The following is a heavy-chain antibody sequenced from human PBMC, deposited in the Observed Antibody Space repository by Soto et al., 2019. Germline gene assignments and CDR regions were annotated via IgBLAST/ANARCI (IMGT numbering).Heavy chain of an antibody. CDR3: ARWAGAYYYDSPLDP. CDR2: INPNSGGT. J-gene: IGHJ5*02. D-gene: IGHD3-22*01. V-gene: IGHV1-2*02. CDR1: GYTFTGYY. Sequence: GASVKVSCQASGYTFTGYYMHWVRQAPGQGLEWMGWINPNSGGTNYAQKFQGRVTMTRDTSISTAYMELSRLRSDDTAVYYWARWAGAYYYDSPLDPWGQGTLVTVSS.